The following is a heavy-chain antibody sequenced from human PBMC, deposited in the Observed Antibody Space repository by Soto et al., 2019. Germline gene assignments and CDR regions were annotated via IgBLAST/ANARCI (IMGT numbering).Heavy chain of an antibody. J-gene: IGHJ4*02. D-gene: IGHD3-10*01. CDR3: ARGPGAIAF. Sequence: EVQLVESGGGLVKPGGSLRLSCAASGFIFSDYGMNWVRQAPGKGLEWVSSIGSSRSFIYYADSVKGRFTISRDNAKNSLYLRMNSLRAEDPAVYYCARGPGAIAFWGQGTLVTVSS. CDR1: GFIFSDYG. V-gene: IGHV3-21*01. CDR2: IGSSRSFI.